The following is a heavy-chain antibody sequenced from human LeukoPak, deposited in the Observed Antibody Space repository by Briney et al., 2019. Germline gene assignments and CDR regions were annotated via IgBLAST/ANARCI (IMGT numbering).Heavy chain of an antibody. D-gene: IGHD6-6*01. CDR1: GFTFSSYG. CDR2: IRYDGSNK. V-gene: IGHV3-30*02. Sequence: GGSLRLSCAASGFTFSSYGMHWVRQAPGKGLEWVAFIRYDGSNKYYADSVKGRFTISRDNSKNTLYLQMNSLRAGDTAVYYCAKRKGAALYYFDYWGQGTLVTVSS. J-gene: IGHJ4*02. CDR3: AKRKGAALYYFDY.